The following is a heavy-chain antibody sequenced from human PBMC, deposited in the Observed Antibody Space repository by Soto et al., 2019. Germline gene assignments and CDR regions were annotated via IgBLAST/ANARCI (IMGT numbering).Heavy chain of an antibody. J-gene: IGHJ5*02. Sequence: SETLSLTCTVSGGSISSYYWSWIRQPPGKGLEWVGCIYYSGSTNYNPALKSRVTISVDRSKNQFSLKLSSVTAADTAVYYCAREIAAPKSNWFDPWGQGTLVTVSS. V-gene: IGHV4-59*01. CDR3: AREIAAPKSNWFDP. CDR2: IYYSGST. D-gene: IGHD6-6*01. CDR1: GGSISSYY.